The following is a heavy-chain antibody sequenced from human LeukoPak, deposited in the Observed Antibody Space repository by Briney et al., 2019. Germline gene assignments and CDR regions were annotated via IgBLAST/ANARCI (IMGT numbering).Heavy chain of an antibody. CDR3: ARDSGSYYKESY. D-gene: IGHD1-26*01. CDR2: ISSSSSYI. CDR1: GFTFSSYS. V-gene: IGHV3-21*01. J-gene: IGHJ4*02. Sequence: GGSLRLSXAASGFTFSSYSMNWVRQAPGKGLEWVSSISSSSSYIYYADSVKGRFTISRDNAKNSLYLQMNSLRAEDTAVYYCARDSGSYYKESYWGQGTLVTVSS.